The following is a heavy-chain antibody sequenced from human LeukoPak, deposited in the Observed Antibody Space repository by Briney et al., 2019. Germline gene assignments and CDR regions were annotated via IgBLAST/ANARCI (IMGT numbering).Heavy chain of an antibody. Sequence: GGSLRLSCIVSGSTINTFGFHWFRQAPGKGLEWLAFIGHDGNYKHYGDSVRGRFTISRDNSKNTLYLQMNSLRAEDTAVYYCARGAGSTRVYYYYYMDVWGKGTTVTVSS. CDR1: GSTINTFG. D-gene: IGHD2-2*01. CDR2: IGHDGNYK. CDR3: ARGAGSTRVYYYYYMDV. V-gene: IGHV3-30*02. J-gene: IGHJ6*03.